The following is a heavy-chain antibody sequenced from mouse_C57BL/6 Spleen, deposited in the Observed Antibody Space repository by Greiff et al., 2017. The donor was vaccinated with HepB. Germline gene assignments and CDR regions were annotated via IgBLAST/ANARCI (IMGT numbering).Heavy chain of an antibody. V-gene: IGHV5-17*01. J-gene: IGHJ3*01. CDR2: ISSGSSII. Sequence: EVQVVESGGGLVKPGGSLKLSCAASGFTFSDYGMHWVRQAPEKGLEWVAYISSGSSIIDYADTVKGQFTISRDNAKNILFLQMTSLRSEDTAMYYYARGTAQATWFAYWSQGTLVTVSA. D-gene: IGHD3-2*02. CDR3: ARGTAQATWFAY. CDR1: GFTFSDYG.